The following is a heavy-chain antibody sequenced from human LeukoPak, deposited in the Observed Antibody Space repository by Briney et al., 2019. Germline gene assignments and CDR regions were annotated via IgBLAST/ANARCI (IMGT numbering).Heavy chain of an antibody. CDR3: AKALRDFWEPLAH. CDR1: GFTFSSYA. V-gene: IGHV3-23*01. J-gene: IGHJ4*02. Sequence: GRSLRLSCAASGFTFSSYAMSWVRQVPEKGLEWVSAINDRGSSTYYADSVKGRFTISRDNSKNTLYLQMNSLRAEDTAVYYCAKALRDFWEPLAHWGQGTLVTVSS. CDR2: INDRGSST. D-gene: IGHD3-3*01.